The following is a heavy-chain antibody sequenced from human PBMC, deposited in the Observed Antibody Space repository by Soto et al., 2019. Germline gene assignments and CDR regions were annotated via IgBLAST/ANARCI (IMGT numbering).Heavy chain of an antibody. J-gene: IGHJ4*02. CDR1: GFRFSGSD. CDR3: TRRDCSGGDCYSDFDY. D-gene: IGHD2-21*02. CDR2: IKTKAENYAT. Sequence: GGSLRLSCAASGFRFSGSDIHWVRQASGEGLEWVGRIKTKAENYATALAASVRGRFSLSRDDSRNTAYLEMNSLKTEDTAVYYCTRRDCSGGDCYSDFDYWGQGALVIVSS. V-gene: IGHV3-73*01.